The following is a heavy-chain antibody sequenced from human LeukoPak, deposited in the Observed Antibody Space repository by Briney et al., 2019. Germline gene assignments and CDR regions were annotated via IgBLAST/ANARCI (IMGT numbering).Heavy chain of an antibody. J-gene: IGHJ5*02. CDR3: ARGRLVGVVVPAGFDP. Sequence: SETLSLTCAVYGGSFSDYYWTWIRQPPGKGLEWIGEINHSGSTNYNPSLKSRVTISVDTSKNQFSLKLSSVTAADTAVYYCARGRLVGVVVPAGFDPWGQGTLVTVSS. CDR2: INHSGST. D-gene: IGHD2-2*01. CDR1: GGSFSDYY. V-gene: IGHV4-34*01.